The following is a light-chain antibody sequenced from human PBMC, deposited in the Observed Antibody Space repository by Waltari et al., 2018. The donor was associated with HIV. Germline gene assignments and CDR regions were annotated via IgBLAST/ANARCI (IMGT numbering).Light chain of an antibody. CDR1: SNDIGPYNY. V-gene: IGLV2-8*01. Sequence: QSALTQPPAPSASPGQSVTISFTGTSNDIGPYNYVSWYQQHPDKAPRLLIYEVNKRPSGVPGRFSGSKSGNTASLTVSGLQAEDEADYYCSSYAGSGNLLLFGGGTKVTVL. J-gene: IGLJ6*01. CDR3: SSYAGSGNLLL. CDR2: EVN.